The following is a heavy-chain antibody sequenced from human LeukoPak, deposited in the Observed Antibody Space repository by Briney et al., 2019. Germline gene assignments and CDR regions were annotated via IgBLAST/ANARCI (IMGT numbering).Heavy chain of an antibody. CDR2: IYYSGST. Sequence: SETLSLTCTVSGGSISSSVYYWGWIRQPPGKGLEWIGTIYYSGSTYYNPSLKSRVTISVDTSKNQFSLKLSSVTAADTAVYYCERVPRYCSGGSCYPDWGQGTLVTVSS. V-gene: IGHV4-39*07. CDR1: GGSISSSVYY. D-gene: IGHD2-15*01. CDR3: ERVPRYCSGGSCYPD. J-gene: IGHJ4*02.